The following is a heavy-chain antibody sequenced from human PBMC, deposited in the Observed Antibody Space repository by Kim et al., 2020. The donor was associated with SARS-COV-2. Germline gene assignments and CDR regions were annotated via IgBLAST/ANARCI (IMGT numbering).Heavy chain of an antibody. V-gene: IGHV3-53*01. Sequence: RYYEDSVKGRIPITRENSKNSLYLQMNILRAEGTAVYYRARDFGEYYFDFWGQGTLVTVSS. CDR2: R. J-gene: IGHJ4*02. CDR3: ARDFGEYYFDF. D-gene: IGHD3-10*01.